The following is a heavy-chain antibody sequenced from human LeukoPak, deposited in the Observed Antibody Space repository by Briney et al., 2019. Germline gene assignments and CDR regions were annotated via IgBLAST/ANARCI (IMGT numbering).Heavy chain of an antibody. V-gene: IGHV1-8*01. D-gene: IGHD1-26*01. CDR2: MNPNSGNT. CDR1: GYTFTSYD. Sequence: ASVKDSCKASGYTFTSYDINWVRQATGQGLEWMGWMNPNSGNTGYAQKFQGRVTMTRNTSISTAYMELSSLRSEDTAVYYCARGRGGSYVLDAFDIWGQGTMVIVSS. CDR3: ARGRGGSYVLDAFDI. J-gene: IGHJ3*02.